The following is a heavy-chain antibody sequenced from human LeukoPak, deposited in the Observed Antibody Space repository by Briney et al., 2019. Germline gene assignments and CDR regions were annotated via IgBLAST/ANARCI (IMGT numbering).Heavy chain of an antibody. CDR1: GGSISSHY. V-gene: IGHV4-59*11. CDR3: ARSFLSSGWEYFDY. J-gene: IGHJ4*02. D-gene: IGHD6-25*01. Sequence: AATLSLSCTVSGGSISSHYRSWIRQPPGKGLEWIGYIYYSGSTNYNPSLKSRVTISVDTSKNQFSLKLSSVTAADTAVYYCARSFLSSGWEYFDYWGQGTLVTVSS. CDR2: IYYSGST.